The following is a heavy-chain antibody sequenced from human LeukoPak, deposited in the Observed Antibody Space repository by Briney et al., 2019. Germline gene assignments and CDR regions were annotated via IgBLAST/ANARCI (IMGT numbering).Heavy chain of an antibody. CDR3: ARESGIYDSSGYYYGDAFDI. D-gene: IGHD3-22*01. V-gene: IGHV4-4*07. J-gene: IGHJ3*02. CDR1: GGSISSYY. Sequence: SETLSLTCTVSGGSISSYYWSWIRQPAGKGLEWIGRIYTSGSTNYNPSLKSRVTMSVDTSKNQFSLKLSSVTAADTAVYYCARESGIYDSSGYYYGDAFDIWGQGTMVTVSS. CDR2: IYTSGST.